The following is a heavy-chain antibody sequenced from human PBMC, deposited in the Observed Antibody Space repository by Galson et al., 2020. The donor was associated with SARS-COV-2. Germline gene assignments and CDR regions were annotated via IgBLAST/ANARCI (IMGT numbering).Heavy chain of an antibody. CDR3: AGAPSAFYGIAV. CDR2: IDPRVSET. J-gene: IGHJ6*02. Sequence: GESLKISCKGSGYNFANFWNVWVRQMHGKGLEWMGIIDPRVSETTYSPSVQGQVTFSTDTAAATAYLQWSSLKTSDTSIYYCAGAPSAFYGIAVWVQGTPVTASS. V-gene: IGHV5-51*01. CDR1: GYNFANFW. D-gene: IGHD6-6*01.